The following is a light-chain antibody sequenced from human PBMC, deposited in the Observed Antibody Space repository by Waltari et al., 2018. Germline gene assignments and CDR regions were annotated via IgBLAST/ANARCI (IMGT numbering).Light chain of an antibody. CDR3: AAWDDSLTAYV. Sequence: QSVLPQTPSAAGTPGQRVTMFCSGSTSTTGPNTANWYQQLPGTAPKLLIYGDDQRPSGVPDRFAGSKSDTSASLVISGLRSEDEGEYFCAAWDDSLTAYVFGTGTKVTVL. CDR2: GDD. CDR1: TSTTGPNT. V-gene: IGLV1-44*01. J-gene: IGLJ1*01.